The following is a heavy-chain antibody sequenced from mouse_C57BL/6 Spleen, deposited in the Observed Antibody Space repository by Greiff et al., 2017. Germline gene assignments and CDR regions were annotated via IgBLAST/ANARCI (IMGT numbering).Heavy chain of an antibody. Sequence: EVQLQQSGPELVKPGASVKISCKASGYSFTGYYMNWVKQSPEKSLEWIGEINPSTGGTTYNQKFKAKATLTVDKSSSTAYMQLKSLTSEDSAVYYCARSGYDPMDYWGQGTSVTVSS. D-gene: IGHD2-3*01. V-gene: IGHV1-42*01. CDR3: ARSGYDPMDY. CDR1: GYSFTGYY. J-gene: IGHJ4*01. CDR2: INPSTGGT.